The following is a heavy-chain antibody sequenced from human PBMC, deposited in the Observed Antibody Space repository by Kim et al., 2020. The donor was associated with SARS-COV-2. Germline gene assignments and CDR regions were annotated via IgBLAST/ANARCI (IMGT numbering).Heavy chain of an antibody. CDR3: ARVRGAGVIAHFDY. Sequence: GGSLRLSCAVSGFTFSDYYMSWVRQSPGKGLEWVSYISNSGSTIYYADSVKGRFIISRDDAQHSLYLQMNSLRAEDTAVYYCARVRGAGVIAHFDYWGQGTLVTVSS. V-gene: IGHV3-11*01. J-gene: IGHJ4*02. CDR2: ISNSGSTI. CDR1: GFTFSDYY. D-gene: IGHD3-16*02.